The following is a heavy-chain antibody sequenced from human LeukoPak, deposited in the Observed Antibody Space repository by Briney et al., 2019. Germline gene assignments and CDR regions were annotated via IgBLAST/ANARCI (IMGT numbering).Heavy chain of an antibody. Sequence: GASVKVSCKASGYTFTSYDINWVRQATGQGLEWMGWMNPNSGNTGYAQKFQGRVTMTRNTSISTAYMELSSLRSEDTAMYYCARKLFRNSPEKYWGQGTLVTVSS. CDR3: ARKLFRNSPEKY. CDR1: GYTFTSYD. V-gene: IGHV1-8*01. J-gene: IGHJ4*02. D-gene: IGHD2-15*01. CDR2: MNPNSGNT.